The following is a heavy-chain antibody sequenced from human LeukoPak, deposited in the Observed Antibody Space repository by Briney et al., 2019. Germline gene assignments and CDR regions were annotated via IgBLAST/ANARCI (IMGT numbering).Heavy chain of an antibody. D-gene: IGHD3-10*01. Sequence: PGGSLRLSCAASGFTFSSYGMHWVRQAPGKGLEWVAVIWYDGSNKYYADSVKGRFTISRDNSKNTLYLQMNSLRAEDTAVHYCARDSWFGELNGWFDPWGQGTLVTVSS. CDR1: GFTFSSYG. CDR2: IWYDGSNK. J-gene: IGHJ5*02. V-gene: IGHV3-33*01. CDR3: ARDSWFGELNGWFDP.